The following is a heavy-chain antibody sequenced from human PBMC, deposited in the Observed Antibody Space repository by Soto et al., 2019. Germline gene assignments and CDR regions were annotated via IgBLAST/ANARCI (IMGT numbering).Heavy chain of an antibody. CDR3: ARGRVAAAGTLPVY. D-gene: IGHD6-13*01. J-gene: IGHJ4*02. Sequence: SVNVSCKASGGTFSSYAISWVRQAPGQGLEWMGGIIPIFGTANYAQKFQGRVTITADESTSTAYMELSSLRSEDTAVYYCARGRVAAAGTLPVYWGQGTLVTVSS. V-gene: IGHV1-69*13. CDR1: GGTFSSYA. CDR2: IIPIFGTA.